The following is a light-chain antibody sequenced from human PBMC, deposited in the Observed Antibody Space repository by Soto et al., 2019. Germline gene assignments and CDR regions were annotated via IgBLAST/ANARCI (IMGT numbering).Light chain of an antibody. CDR1: ESLFGF. V-gene: IGKV3-15*01. Sequence: IVLTHSPATLSVSQGDRVTLSCRASESLFGFLAWYQQKPGQSPRPLIYGGSTRATGIPARFSGSGSATDFTLTISSLQSEDFAVYFCRSSNYWPFASGLGTKLEI. J-gene: IGKJ2*01. CDR3: RSSNYWPFA. CDR2: GGS.